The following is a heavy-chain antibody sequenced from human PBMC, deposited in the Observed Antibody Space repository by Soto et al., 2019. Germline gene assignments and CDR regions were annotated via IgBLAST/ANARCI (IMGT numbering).Heavy chain of an antibody. CDR1: GYTFTSYY. V-gene: IGHV1-46*01. CDR2: INPSGGST. J-gene: IGHJ6*02. D-gene: IGHD5-12*01. CDR3: ASNFNDRIVAIDSYYYYGMDV. Sequence: ASVKVSCKASGYTFTSYYMHWVRQAPGQGLEWMGIINPSGGSTSYAQKFQGRVTMTRDTSTSTVYMELSSLRSEDTAVYYCASNFNDRIVAIDSYYYYGMDVWGQGTTVTVSS.